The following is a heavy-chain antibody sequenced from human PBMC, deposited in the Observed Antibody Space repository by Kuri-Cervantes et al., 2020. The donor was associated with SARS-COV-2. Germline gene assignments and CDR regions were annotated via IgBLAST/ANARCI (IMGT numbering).Heavy chain of an antibody. CDR2: INPNSGNT. D-gene: IGHD7-27*01. Sequence: ASVKVSCKASGYTFTGYYMHWVRQAPGQGLEWMGWINPNSGNTGYAQKFQGRVTITRNTSISTAYMELSSLRSEDTAVYYCARLTGDDAFDIWGQGTMVTVSS. J-gene: IGHJ3*02. CDR1: GYTFTGYY. V-gene: IGHV1-8*03. CDR3: ARLTGDDAFDI.